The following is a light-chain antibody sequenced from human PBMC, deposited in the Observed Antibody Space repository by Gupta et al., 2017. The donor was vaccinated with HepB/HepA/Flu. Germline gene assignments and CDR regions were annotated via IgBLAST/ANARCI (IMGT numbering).Light chain of an antibody. CDR1: QSVFDSSNNRKY. CDR2: WAS. CDR3: QQYYNIPLT. J-gene: IGKJ3*01. Sequence: DVVMSQSPDCMPASPAGRTAIHCNSSQSVFDSSNNRKYLAWYHQKPGQSPRLLIYWASRRESGVPDRFGGSGSETDFTLTISSVQAEDVAVYYCQQYYNIPLTFGPGTKVEIQ. V-gene: IGKV4-1*01.